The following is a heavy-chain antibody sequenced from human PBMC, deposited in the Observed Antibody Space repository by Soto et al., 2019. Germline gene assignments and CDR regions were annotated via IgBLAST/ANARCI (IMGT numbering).Heavy chain of an antibody. CDR1: GFTVSSNY. CDR3: ARDGYCGGDCYFDY. J-gene: IGHJ4*02. D-gene: IGHD2-21*01. CDR2: IYSGGST. V-gene: IGHV3-66*01. Sequence: EVQLVESGGGLVQPGGSLRLSCAASGFTVSSNYMSWVRQAPGKGLEWVSVIYSGGSTYYADSVKGRFTISRDNSKNTLYLQMNSLGAEDTAVYFCARDGYCGGDCYFDYWGQGTLVTVSS.